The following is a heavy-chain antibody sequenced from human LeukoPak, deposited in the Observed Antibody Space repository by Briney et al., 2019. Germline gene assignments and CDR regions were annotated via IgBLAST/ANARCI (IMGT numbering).Heavy chain of an antibody. D-gene: IGHD3-10*01. CDR2: MSNSGSII. J-gene: IGHJ6*03. CDR1: GFSFADHY. V-gene: IGHV3-11*01. CDR3: ARLGFGEYYFYYYMDV. Sequence: GGSLRLSCEASGFSFADHYMSWIRQAPGKGLEWVSYMSNSGSIIYYADSVKGRFTISRDNTKTFLYLQMNSLRDEDTAAYYCARLGFGEYYFYYYMDVWGKGTAVTVSS.